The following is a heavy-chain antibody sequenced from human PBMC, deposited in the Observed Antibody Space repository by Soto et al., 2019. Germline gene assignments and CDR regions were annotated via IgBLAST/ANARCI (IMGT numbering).Heavy chain of an antibody. CDR2: IYYSGST. J-gene: IGHJ1*01. V-gene: IGHV4-59*01. D-gene: IGHD3-22*01. CDR3: ARDVYYYDSSGYYHEYFQH. Sequence: SETLSVTCTVSGGSISPYYWSWIRQPPGKGLEWIGYIYYSGSTNYNPSLKSRVTISVDTSKNQFSLKLSSVTAADTAVYYCARDVYYYDSSGYYHEYFQHWGQGTLVTVSS. CDR1: GGSISPYY.